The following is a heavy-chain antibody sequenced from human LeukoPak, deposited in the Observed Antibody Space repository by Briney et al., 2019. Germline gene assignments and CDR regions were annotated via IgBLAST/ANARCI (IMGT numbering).Heavy chain of an antibody. Sequence: ASVKVSCKASGYTFTSYDINWVRQATGQGLEWMGWMNPNSGNTGYAQKFQGRVTMTRNTSISTAYMELRSLRSDDTAVYYCARVPDERIAVVGPFDYWGQGTLVTVSS. CDR1: GYTFTSYD. J-gene: IGHJ4*02. D-gene: IGHD6-19*01. CDR3: ARVPDERIAVVGPFDY. V-gene: IGHV1-8*01. CDR2: MNPNSGNT.